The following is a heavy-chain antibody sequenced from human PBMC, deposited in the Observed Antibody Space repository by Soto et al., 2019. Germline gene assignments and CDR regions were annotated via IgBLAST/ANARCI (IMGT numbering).Heavy chain of an antibody. CDR2: IYPGDSDT. D-gene: IGHD6-13*01. CDR3: ARRIAAAGYYFDY. V-gene: IGHV5-51*01. CDR1: GYSFTSYW. Sequence: GESLKISCKGSGYSFTSYWIGWVRQMPGKGLKWMGIIYPGDSDTRYSPSFQGQVTISADKSISTAYVQWSSLKASDSAMYHCARRIAAAGYYFDYWGQGTLVTVSS. J-gene: IGHJ4*02.